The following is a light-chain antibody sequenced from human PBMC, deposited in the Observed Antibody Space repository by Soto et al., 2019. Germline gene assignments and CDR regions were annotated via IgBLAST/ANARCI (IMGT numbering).Light chain of an antibody. J-gene: IGLJ1*01. CDR2: DVS. V-gene: IGLV2-14*01. CDR1: SSDVGGYNY. Sequence: QSALTQPASVSGSPGQSIAISCTGTSSDVGGYNYVSWYQQHPGKAPKLLINDVSNRPSGVSSRFSGSKSGNTASLTISGLQAEDEADHYCSSYTISSTYAFGTGTKVTV. CDR3: SSYTISSTYA.